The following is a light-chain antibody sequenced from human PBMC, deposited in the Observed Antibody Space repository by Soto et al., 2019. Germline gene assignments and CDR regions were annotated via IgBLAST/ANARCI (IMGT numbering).Light chain of an antibody. V-gene: IGLV4-60*02. J-gene: IGLJ3*02. CDR2: LEGSGSY. CDR3: ETWDSNTRV. CDR1: SGHRSYL. Sequence: QLVLTQSSSASASLGSSVKLTCTLSSGHRSYLIAWHQQQPGKAPRYLMYLEGSGSYNKGSGVPDRFSGSSSGAARYITISSRQFEDEAAYYCETWDSNTRVFGGGTKLTVL.